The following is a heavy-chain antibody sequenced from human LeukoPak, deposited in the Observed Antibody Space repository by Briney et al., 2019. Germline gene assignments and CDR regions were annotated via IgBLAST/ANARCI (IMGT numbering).Heavy chain of an antibody. J-gene: IGHJ6*03. CDR2: IKQDGSEK. CDR1: GFPFSSYW. V-gene: IGHV3-7*01. Sequence: GGSLRLSCAASGFPFSSYWMSWVRLAPGKGLEWVANIKQDGSEKYYVDPVKGRFTISRDNAKNSLYLQMNSLRAEDTAVYYCARRRGSTSGSYYMDVWGKGTTVTVSS. CDR3: ARRRGSTSGSYYMDV. D-gene: IGHD2-2*01.